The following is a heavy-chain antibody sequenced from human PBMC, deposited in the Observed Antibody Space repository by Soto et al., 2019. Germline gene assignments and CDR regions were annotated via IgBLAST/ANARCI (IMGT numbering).Heavy chain of an antibody. J-gene: IGHJ4*02. CDR1: GDNFTGYW. CDR3: ARLFDTSGLYDY. Sequence: EFLRIPGRGSGDNFTGYWIGWVRQMPGKGLERMGIIYPGDSDTRYSPSFQGQVTISADKSITTTYLQWSSLKASDTAIYYCARLFDTSGLYDYWGQGTLVTVSS. D-gene: IGHD6-19*01. CDR2: IYPGDSDT. V-gene: IGHV5-51*01.